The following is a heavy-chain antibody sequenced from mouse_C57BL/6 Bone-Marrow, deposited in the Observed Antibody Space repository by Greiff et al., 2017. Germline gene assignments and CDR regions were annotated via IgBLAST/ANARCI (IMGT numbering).Heavy chain of an antibody. CDR2: IYPGDGNT. J-gene: IGHJ2*01. CDR1: GYAFSSSW. CDR3: AKGGFITTVGTFDY. Sequence: VQLQQSGPELVKPGASVKISCKASGYAFSSSWMNWVKQRPGQGLEWIGRIYPGDGNTNYNGKFKGKATLTADKSSSTAYMQLSSLTSGDSAVYFCAKGGFITTVGTFDYWGQGTTLTVSS. D-gene: IGHD1-1*01. V-gene: IGHV1-82*01.